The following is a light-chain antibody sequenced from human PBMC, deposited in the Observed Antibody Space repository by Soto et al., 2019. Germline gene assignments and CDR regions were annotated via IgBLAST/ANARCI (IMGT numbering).Light chain of an antibody. J-gene: IGKJ4*01. CDR2: TAS. CDR1: QSISIY. Sequence: DIQMTQSPSSLSASVGDRVTITCRASQSISIYLNWYQQKPGKAPRLLIYTASSLQSGVPSRFSGSGSGTDFNLTISSLQPEDFATYYCQQSYTAVTFGGGTKVDI. CDR3: QQSYTAVT. V-gene: IGKV1-39*01.